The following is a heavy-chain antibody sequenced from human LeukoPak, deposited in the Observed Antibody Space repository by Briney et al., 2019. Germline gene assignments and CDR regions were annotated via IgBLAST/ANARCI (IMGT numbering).Heavy chain of an antibody. J-gene: IGHJ4*02. Sequence: PGGSLRLSCEASGFTFSDYTMNWVRQAPGKGLEWVSSISSDRSYIKYADSAKGRFSISRDNTKNSLFLEMRSLRIEDTAVYFCARDYYDSSASATFDHWGQGNLVTISS. CDR3: ARDYYDSSASATFDH. D-gene: IGHD3-22*01. V-gene: IGHV3-21*01. CDR1: GFTFSDYT. CDR2: ISSDRSYI.